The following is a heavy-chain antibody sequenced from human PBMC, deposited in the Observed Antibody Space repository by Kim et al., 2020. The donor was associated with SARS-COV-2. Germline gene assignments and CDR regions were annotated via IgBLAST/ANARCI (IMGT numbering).Heavy chain of an antibody. J-gene: IGHJ6*02. V-gene: IGHV3-30*07. D-gene: IGHD2-2*01. Sequence: SVKGRFTNTRNNSKNTLYLQMNSLRAEDTAVYYCARAIVVVPAARYGMDVWGQGTTVTVSS. CDR3: ARAIVVVPAARYGMDV.